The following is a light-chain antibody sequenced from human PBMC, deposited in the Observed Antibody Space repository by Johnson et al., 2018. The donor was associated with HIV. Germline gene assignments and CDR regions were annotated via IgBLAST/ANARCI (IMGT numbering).Light chain of an antibody. J-gene: IGLJ1*01. V-gene: IGLV1-51*01. CDR1: SSNIGNNY. Sequence: QSVLTQPPSVSAAPGQKVTISCSGSSSNIGNNYVSWYQQLPGTAPKLLIYDNNKRPSGIPDQFSGSKSGTSATLGITGLQTGDEADYYCGTWDSSLSAYVFGTGTKVIVL. CDR2: DNN. CDR3: GTWDSSLSAYV.